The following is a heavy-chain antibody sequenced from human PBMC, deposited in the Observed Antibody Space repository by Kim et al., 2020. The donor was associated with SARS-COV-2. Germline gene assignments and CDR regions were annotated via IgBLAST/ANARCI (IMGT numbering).Heavy chain of an antibody. CDR1: GGSISSYY. CDR2: IYYSGST. D-gene: IGHD6-13*01. V-gene: IGHV4-59*01. CDR3: ARGQLATNRLFDY. J-gene: IGHJ4*02. Sequence: SETLSLTCTVSGGSISSYYWSWIRQPPGKGLEWIWYIYYSGSTNYNPSLKSRVTISVDTSKNQFSLKLSSVTAADTAVYYCARGQLATNRLFDYWGQGTLVTVSS.